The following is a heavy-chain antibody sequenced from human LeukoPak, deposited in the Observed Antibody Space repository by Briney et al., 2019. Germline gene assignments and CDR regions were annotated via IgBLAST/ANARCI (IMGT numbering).Heavy chain of an antibody. CDR2: ISFDGSTT. CDR1: GFTFSSYS. V-gene: IGHV3-30*18. Sequence: GSLRLSCAASGFTFSSYSMNWVRQAPGKGLEWVAVISFDGSTTYYADSVKGRFTISRDNSKNTLFLQMNSLRPEDTAVYYCAKDRNVGLDAIDVWGQGTLVTVSS. CDR3: AKDRNVGLDAIDV. J-gene: IGHJ3*01. D-gene: IGHD3-10*02.